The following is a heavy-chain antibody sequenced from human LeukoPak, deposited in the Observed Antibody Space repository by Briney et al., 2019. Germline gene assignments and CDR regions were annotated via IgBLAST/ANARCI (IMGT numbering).Heavy chain of an antibody. J-gene: IGHJ6*03. CDR1: GFTFSSYW. CDR3: ASGGYGAYYHYMDV. Sequence: TGGSLRLSCAASGFTFSSYWMSWVRQAPGKGLEWVANIKQDGSEKYYVDSVKGRFTISRDNAKNSLYLQMNSLRAEDTAVYYCASGGYGAYYHYMDVWGKGTTVAVSS. V-gene: IGHV3-7*01. CDR2: IKQDGSEK. D-gene: IGHD4/OR15-4a*01.